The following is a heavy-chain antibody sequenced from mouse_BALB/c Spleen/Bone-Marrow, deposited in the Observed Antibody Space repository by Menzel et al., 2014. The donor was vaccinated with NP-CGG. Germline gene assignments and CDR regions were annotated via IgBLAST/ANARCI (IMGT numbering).Heavy chain of an antibody. D-gene: IGHD1-1*01. Sequence: VQLQQSGAELVKPGASVKLSCTASGFNIKDTYMHWVKQRPEQGLEWIGRIDPANGNTKYDPKFQGKATITVDTSSNTAYLQLSSLTSEDTAVYYCASYYYGSSTFAYWGQGTLVTVSA. CDR3: ASYYYGSSTFAY. CDR2: IDPANGNT. J-gene: IGHJ3*01. CDR1: GFNIKDTY. V-gene: IGHV14-3*02.